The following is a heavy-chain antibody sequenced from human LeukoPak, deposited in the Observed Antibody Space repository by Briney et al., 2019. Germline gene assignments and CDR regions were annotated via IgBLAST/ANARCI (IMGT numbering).Heavy chain of an antibody. J-gene: IGHJ4*02. V-gene: IGHV1-18*04. CDR1: GYTFTGYY. CDR3: ARAPTSDY. CDR2: ISAYNGNT. Sequence: GASVKVSCKASGYTFTGYYMHRVRQAPGQGLEWMGWISAYNGNTNYAQKLQGRVTMTTDTSTSTAYMELRSLRSDDTTVYYCARAPTSDYWGQGTLVTVSS. D-gene: IGHD4-11*01.